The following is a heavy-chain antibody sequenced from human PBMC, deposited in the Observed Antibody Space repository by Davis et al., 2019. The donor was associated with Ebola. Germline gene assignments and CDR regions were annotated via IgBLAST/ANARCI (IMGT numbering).Heavy chain of an antibody. CDR2: ISYDGSNK. CDR3: AKVGERWYFDL. Sequence: GESLKISCAAYGFTFSSYGMHWVRQAPGKGLEWVAVISYDGSNKYYTDSVKGRFTISRDNSKNTLYLQMNSLRAEDTAVYYCAKVGERWYFDLWGRGTLVTVSS. CDR1: GFTFSSYG. D-gene: IGHD3-10*01. V-gene: IGHV3-30*18. J-gene: IGHJ2*01.